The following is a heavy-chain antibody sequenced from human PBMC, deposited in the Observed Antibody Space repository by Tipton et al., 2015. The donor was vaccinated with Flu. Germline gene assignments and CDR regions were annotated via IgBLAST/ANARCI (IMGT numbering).Heavy chain of an antibody. CDR2: IYYSGST. CDR1: GGSISSGGYY. D-gene: IGHD5-12*01. J-gene: IGHJ4*02. CDR3: ASGGATGEDYFDY. V-gene: IGHV4-31*03. Sequence: TLSLTCTVSGGSISSGGYYWSWIRQHPGKGLEWIGYIYYSGSTYYNPSLKSRVTISVDTSKNQFSLKLSSVTAADTAVYYCASGGATGEDYFDYWGQGTLVTVSS.